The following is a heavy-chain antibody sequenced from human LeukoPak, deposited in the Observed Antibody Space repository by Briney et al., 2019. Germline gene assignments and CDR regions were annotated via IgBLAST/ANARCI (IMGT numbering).Heavy chain of an antibody. CDR3: VRNRPGSAGYSVFDY. CDR2: IYHSGDT. V-gene: IGHV4-4*02. CDR1: GASINKSNW. J-gene: IGHJ4*02. D-gene: IGHD3-9*01. Sequence: PSETLSLTCAVSGASINKSNWWSWVRQSPGKGLEWIGEIYHSGDTNYNLSLKSRVTISVDKSKNQFSLRLTSVTAADTAVYYCVRNRPGSAGYSVFDYWGQGTLVTVSS.